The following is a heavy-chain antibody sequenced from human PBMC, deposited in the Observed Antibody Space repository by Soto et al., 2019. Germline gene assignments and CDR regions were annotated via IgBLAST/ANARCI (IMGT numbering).Heavy chain of an antibody. V-gene: IGHV3-23*01. J-gene: IGHJ4*02. CDR3: AKDLGWFTILREIIINGFDY. CDR2: ISGSGGST. D-gene: IGHD3-10*01. CDR1: GFTFSSYA. Sequence: GGSLRLSCAASGFTFSSYAMSWVRQAPGKGLEWVSVISGSGGSTYYADSVKGRFTISRDNSKNTLYLQMNSLRAEDTAVYYRAKDLGWFTILREIIINGFDYWGQGTLVTVSS.